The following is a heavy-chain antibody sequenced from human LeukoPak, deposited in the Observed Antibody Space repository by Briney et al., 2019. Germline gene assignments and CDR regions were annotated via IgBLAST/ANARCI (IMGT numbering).Heavy chain of an antibody. CDR3: AKGMWADYGDYESDY. CDR1: GFTFDDYA. Sequence: GRSLRLSCAASGFTFDDYAMHWVRQAPGKGLEWVSGISWNSGSIGYADSVKGRFTISRDNAKNSLYLQMNSLRAEDTALYYCAKGMWADYGDYESDYWGQGTLVTVSS. D-gene: IGHD4-17*01. V-gene: IGHV3-9*01. CDR2: ISWNSGSI. J-gene: IGHJ4*02.